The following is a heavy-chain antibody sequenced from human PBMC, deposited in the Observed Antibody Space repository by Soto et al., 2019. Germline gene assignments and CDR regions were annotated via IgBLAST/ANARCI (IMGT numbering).Heavy chain of an antibody. CDR3: AKGLINGRWYAED. D-gene: IGHD6-13*01. V-gene: IGHV3-23*01. CDR2: ITDSGTGT. Sequence: EVHLLESGGGLVHPGGSLRLSFGASGFPFCSCVMTWVRQAPGEGLEWVSCITDSGTGTYYADSVKGRFTISRDNSKNTMYLQMNNLRAEDTGVYYCAKGLINGRWYAEDWGQGTLVTVSS. J-gene: IGHJ4*02. CDR1: GFPFCSCV.